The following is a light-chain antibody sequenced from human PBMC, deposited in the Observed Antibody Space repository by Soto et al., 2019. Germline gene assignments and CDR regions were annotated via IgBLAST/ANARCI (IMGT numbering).Light chain of an antibody. V-gene: IGKV1-5*03. J-gene: IGKJ2*01. CDR3: QQYNSYSPRYT. Sequence: DIQMTQSPSTLSASVGDRVTITCRASQSISSWLAWYQQKPGKAPKLLIYKASSLESGVPSRFSGSGSGTESTLTISSLQPDDFATYSCQQYNSYSPRYTVGQGTKLEIK. CDR1: QSISSW. CDR2: KAS.